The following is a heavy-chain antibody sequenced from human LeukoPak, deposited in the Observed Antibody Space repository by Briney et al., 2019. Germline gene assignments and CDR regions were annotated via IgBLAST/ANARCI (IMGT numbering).Heavy chain of an antibody. J-gene: IGHJ5*02. V-gene: IGHV1-2*02. Sequence: ASVKVSCKASGGTFSSYAISWVRQAPGQGLEWMGWINPNSGGTNYAQKFQGRVTMTRDTSISTAYMELSRLRSDDTVVYYCARESDPGYYDFWSGYSTGWFDPWGQGTLVTVSS. CDR2: INPNSGGT. CDR1: GGTFSSYA. CDR3: ARESDPGYYDFWSGYSTGWFDP. D-gene: IGHD3-3*01.